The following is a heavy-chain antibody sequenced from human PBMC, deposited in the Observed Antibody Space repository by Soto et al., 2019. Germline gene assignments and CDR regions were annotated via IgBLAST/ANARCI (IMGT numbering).Heavy chain of an antibody. Sequence: PGESLKISCKGSGYSFTIYWIGWVRQMPGKGLEWMGIIYPGDSDTRYSPSFQGQVTISADKSISTAYLQWSSLKASDTAMYYCATHGPRFFYENSAYYYDGMDVWGQ. CDR1: GYSFTIYW. D-gene: IGHD3-22*01. J-gene: IGHJ6*01. CDR3: ATHGPRFFYENSAYYYDGMDV. V-gene: IGHV5-51*01. CDR2: IYPGDSDT.